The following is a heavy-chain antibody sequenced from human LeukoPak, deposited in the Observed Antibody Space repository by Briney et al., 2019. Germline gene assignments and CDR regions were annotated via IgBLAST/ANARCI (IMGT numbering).Heavy chain of an antibody. J-gene: IGHJ4*02. CDR3: ARILYSNNIDY. D-gene: IGHD2/OR15-2a*01. V-gene: IGHV4-59*12. CDR1: GGSISSYY. Sequence: SETLSLTCTVSGGSISSYYWSWIRQPPGKGLEWIGYIYYSGSTNYNPSLKSRVTISVDTSKNQFSLKLNSVTAADTAVYYCARILYSNNIDYWGQGTLVTVSS. CDR2: IYYSGST.